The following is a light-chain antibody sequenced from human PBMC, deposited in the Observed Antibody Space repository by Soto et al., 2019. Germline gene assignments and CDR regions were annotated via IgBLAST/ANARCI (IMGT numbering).Light chain of an antibody. CDR1: MRDVGAYNL. V-gene: IGLV2-14*01. CDR2: EVR. J-gene: IGLJ2*01. Sequence: QSVLTQPASVSGSAGQSITISCSGTMRDVGAYNLFSWYQQHPGTAPKLIIYEVRNRPSGISSRFSASRSRNTASLTISGLQPEDEGDYYCSAYTARSTLVFGGGTKVTVL. CDR3: SAYTARSTLV.